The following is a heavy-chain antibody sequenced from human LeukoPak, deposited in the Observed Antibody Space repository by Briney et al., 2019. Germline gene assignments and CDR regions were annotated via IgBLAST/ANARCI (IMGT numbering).Heavy chain of an antibody. D-gene: IGHD2-15*01. Sequence: AGGSLRLSCAASGFTFSNHGLHWVRQAPVKGLEWVSYISGSSGAIYYADSVEGRFTISRDNAKNSLFLQMNSLGDEDTAVYYCARGFVGSVAATIWGQGTLVTVSS. CDR3: ARGFVGSVAATI. V-gene: IGHV3-48*02. J-gene: IGHJ4*02. CDR2: ISGSSGAI. CDR1: GFTFSNHG.